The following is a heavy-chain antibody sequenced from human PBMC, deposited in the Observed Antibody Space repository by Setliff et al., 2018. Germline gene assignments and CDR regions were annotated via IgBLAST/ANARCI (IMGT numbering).Heavy chain of an antibody. CDR3: ARVPRFTDTRNAFDI. V-gene: IGHV4-38-2*02. CDR2: IYHNGNS. CDR1: GYSISSGYY. J-gene: IGHJ3*02. D-gene: IGHD5-18*01. Sequence: SETLSLTCSVSGYSISSGYYWGWIRQPPGKGLEWIGSIYHNGNSYYNPSLKSRVTISVDTSKNQFSLKLSSVTAADTAVYYCARVPRFTDTRNAFDIWGQGTMVTVSS.